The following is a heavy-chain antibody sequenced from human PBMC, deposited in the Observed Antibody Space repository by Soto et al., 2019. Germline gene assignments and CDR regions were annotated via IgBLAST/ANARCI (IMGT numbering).Heavy chain of an antibody. CDR2: ISSNGGST. Sequence: GGSLRLSCSASGFTFSSYAMHWIRQAPGKGLEYVSAISSNGGSTYYADSVKGRFTISRDNSKNTLYLQMSSLRAEDTAVYYCVKDLRGIVGATDTDYWGQGTLVTVSS. J-gene: IGHJ4*02. V-gene: IGHV3-64D*06. D-gene: IGHD1-26*01. CDR3: VKDLRGIVGATDTDY. CDR1: GFTFSSYA.